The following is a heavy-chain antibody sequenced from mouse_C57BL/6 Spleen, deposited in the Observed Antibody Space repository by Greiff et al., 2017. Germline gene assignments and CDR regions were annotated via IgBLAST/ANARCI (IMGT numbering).Heavy chain of an antibody. V-gene: IGHV1-72*01. CDR1: GYTFTSYW. D-gene: IGHD2-12*01. Sequence: QVQLKQPGAELVKPGASVKLSCKASGYTFTSYWMHWVKQRPGRGLEWIGRFDPNSGGTKYNEKFKSKATLTVDKPTSAAYMLLRSLTSEYSAVYYCARWAYSDYFDYWGQGTTLTVSS. J-gene: IGHJ2*01. CDR2: FDPNSGGT. CDR3: ARWAYSDYFDY.